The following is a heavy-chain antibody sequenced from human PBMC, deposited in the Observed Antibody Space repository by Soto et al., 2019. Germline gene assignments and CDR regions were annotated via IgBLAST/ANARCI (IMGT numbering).Heavy chain of an antibody. CDR1: GFTVSSNY. D-gene: IGHD1-26*01. Sequence: GGSLRLCCAASGFTVSSNYMSWVRQAPGKGLEWVSVIYSGGSTYYADSVKGRFTISRDNSKNTLYLQMNSLRAEDTAVYYCARARYPFHYWGQGTLVTVSS. CDR2: IYSGGST. CDR3: ARARYPFHY. V-gene: IGHV3-53*01. J-gene: IGHJ4*02.